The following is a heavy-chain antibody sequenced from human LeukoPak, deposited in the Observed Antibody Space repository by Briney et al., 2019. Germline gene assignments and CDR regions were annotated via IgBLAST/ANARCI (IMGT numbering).Heavy chain of an antibody. CDR2: IIPTFGTA. Sequence: GASVKVSCKASGGTFSSYAISWVRQAPGQGLEWMGGIIPTFGTANYAQKFQGRVTITADESTSTAYMELSSLRSEDTAVYYCARVGDYGDYVLDYWGQGALVTVSS. V-gene: IGHV1-69*13. J-gene: IGHJ4*02. CDR3: ARVGDYGDYVLDY. CDR1: GGTFSSYA. D-gene: IGHD4-17*01.